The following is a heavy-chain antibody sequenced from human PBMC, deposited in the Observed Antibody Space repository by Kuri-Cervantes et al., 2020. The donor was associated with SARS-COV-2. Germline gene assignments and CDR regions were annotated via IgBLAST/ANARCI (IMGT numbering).Heavy chain of an antibody. CDR1: GFTFSSYA. Sequence: GESLKISCAASGFTFSSYAMHWVRQAPGKGLEYVSAISSNGGSTYYADSVKGRFTISRDNAKNSLYLQMDSLRAEDTALYYCARGWRYYDSSGYYYYFDYWGQGTLVTVSS. J-gene: IGHJ4*02. CDR3: ARGWRYYDSSGYYYYFDY. V-gene: IGHV3-64*02. CDR2: ISSNGGST. D-gene: IGHD3-22*01.